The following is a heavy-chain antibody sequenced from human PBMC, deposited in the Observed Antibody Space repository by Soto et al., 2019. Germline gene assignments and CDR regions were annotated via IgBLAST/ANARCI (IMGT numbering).Heavy chain of an antibody. D-gene: IGHD2-21*02. CDR3: AADLNLGDLFDY. J-gene: IGHJ4*02. Sequence: ASVKVSCKASGYTFTSYAMHWVRQAPGQRLEWMGWINAGNGNTKYSQKFQGRVTITRDTSASTAYMELSSLRSEDTAVYYCAADLNLGDLFDYWGQGTLVTVSS. CDR1: GYTFTSYA. V-gene: IGHV1-3*01. CDR2: INAGNGNT.